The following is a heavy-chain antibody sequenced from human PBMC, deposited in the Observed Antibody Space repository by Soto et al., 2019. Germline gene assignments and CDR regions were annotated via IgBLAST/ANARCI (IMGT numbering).Heavy chain of an antibody. Sequence: GASVKVSCKASGGTFSSYAISWVRQAPGQGLEWMGGIIPIFGTANYAQKFQGRVTITADESTSTAYMELSSLRSEDTAVYYCARDIDFWSCYYKPQLDYWGQGTLVTVSS. D-gene: IGHD3-3*01. CDR1: GGTFSSYA. CDR3: ARDIDFWSCYYKPQLDY. CDR2: IIPIFGTA. J-gene: IGHJ4*02. V-gene: IGHV1-69*13.